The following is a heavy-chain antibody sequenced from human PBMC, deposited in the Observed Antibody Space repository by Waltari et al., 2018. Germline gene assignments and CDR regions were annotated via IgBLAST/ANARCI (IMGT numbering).Heavy chain of an antibody. Sequence: VQLQESAPGLVKPSATLSPTCAASGYCISINYYWGWIRQPPGKRLEYIGNSRQGGSTYYNASLNSRVTISVDTSKNQFSLKLSSVTAADTAVYYCARLVLVGWELSSLWGQGTLVTVSS. V-gene: IGHV4-38-2*01. J-gene: IGHJ4*02. D-gene: IGHD1-26*01. CDR1: GYCISINYY. CDR2: SRQGGST. CDR3: ARLVLVGWELSSL.